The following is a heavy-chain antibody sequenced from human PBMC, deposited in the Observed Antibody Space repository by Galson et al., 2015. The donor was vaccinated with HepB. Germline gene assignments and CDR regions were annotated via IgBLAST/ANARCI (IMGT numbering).Heavy chain of an antibody. Sequence: SVKVSCKASGGTFSSYAISWVRQAPGQGLEWMGGIIPIFGTANYAQKFQGRVTITADKSTSTAYMELSSLRSEDTAVYYCARELGDFVFYSYYYYGMDVWGQGTTVTVSS. D-gene: IGHD2-21*01. CDR2: IIPIFGTA. V-gene: IGHV1-69*06. CDR1: GGTFSSYA. CDR3: ARELGDFVFYSYYYYGMDV. J-gene: IGHJ6*02.